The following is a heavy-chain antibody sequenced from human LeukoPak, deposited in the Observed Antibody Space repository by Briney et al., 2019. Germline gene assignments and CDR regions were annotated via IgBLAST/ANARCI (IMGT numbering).Heavy chain of an antibody. J-gene: IGHJ4*02. V-gene: IGHV3-33*06. CDR1: GFTLKTFD. CDR3: VKGAAGHYDYQDSSYLES. CDR2: IWYDGNQI. Sequence: PGRSLRLSCEASGFTLKTFDMNWVRQAPGKGLEWLSFIWYDGNQIYDAESVKGRFTISRENSMNSLSLQMNGLTVEDTGFYYCVKGAAGHYDYQDSSYLESWGQGTLVTVSP. D-gene: IGHD5-12*01.